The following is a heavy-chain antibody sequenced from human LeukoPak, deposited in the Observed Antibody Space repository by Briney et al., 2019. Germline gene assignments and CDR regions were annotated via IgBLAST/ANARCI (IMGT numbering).Heavy chain of an antibody. CDR2: VNHSGST. Sequence: SETLSLTCAVYGGSFSGYYWSWIRQPPGKGLEWIGEVNHSGSTNYNPSLKSRVTISVDTSKNQFSLKLSSVTAADTAVYYCARGIAAAGPFDYWGQGTLVTVSS. CDR1: GGSFSGYY. D-gene: IGHD6-13*01. J-gene: IGHJ4*02. V-gene: IGHV4-34*01. CDR3: ARGIAAAGPFDY.